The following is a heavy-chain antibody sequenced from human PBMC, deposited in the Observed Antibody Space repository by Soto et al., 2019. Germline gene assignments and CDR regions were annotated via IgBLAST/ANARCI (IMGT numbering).Heavy chain of an antibody. J-gene: IGHJ4*02. CDR2: INPNSGGT. V-gene: IGHV1-2*02. CDR1: GYTFTGYY. CDR3: ASAIVVVTEILDY. D-gene: IGHD2-21*02. Sequence: GASVKVSCKASGYTFTGYYMHWVRQAPGQGLEWMGWINPNSGGTNYAQKFQGRVTMTRDTSISTAYMELSRLRSDDTAVYYCASAIVVVTEILDYWGQGTLVTVSS.